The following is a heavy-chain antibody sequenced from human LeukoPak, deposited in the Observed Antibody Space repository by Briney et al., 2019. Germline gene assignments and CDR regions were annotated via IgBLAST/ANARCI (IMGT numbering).Heavy chain of an antibody. Sequence: ASVKVSCKASGGTFSSYAISWVRQDPGQGLEWMGGIIPIFGTANYAQKFQGRVTITADESTSTAYMERSSLRSEDTAVYFCARRLYYDILPSSWFDPWGQGTLVTVS. V-gene: IGHV1-69*01. CDR2: IIPIFGTA. D-gene: IGHD3-9*01. CDR1: GGTFSSYA. J-gene: IGHJ5*02. CDR3: ARRLYYDILPSSWFDP.